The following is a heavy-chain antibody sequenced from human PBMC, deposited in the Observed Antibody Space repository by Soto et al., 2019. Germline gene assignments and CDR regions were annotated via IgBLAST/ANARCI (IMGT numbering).Heavy chain of an antibody. CDR3: ARDVGRYNINRVWFAP. CDR1: GYRINIDAC. D-gene: IGHD1-20*01. CDR2: VCHSGTI. Sequence: PSETLSLTCVVSGYRINIDACWGWIRQSPEKGLEWLGSVCHSGTIYYNPSLKSRVTISLDTSKNQFSLSLSSVTAADTALYYCARDVGRYNINRVWFAPWGQGILVTSPQ. J-gene: IGHJ5*02. V-gene: IGHV4-38-2*02.